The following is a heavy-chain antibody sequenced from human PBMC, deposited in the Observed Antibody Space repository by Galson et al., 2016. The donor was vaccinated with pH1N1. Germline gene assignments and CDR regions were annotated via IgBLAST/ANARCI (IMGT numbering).Heavy chain of an antibody. V-gene: IGHV3-9*03. D-gene: IGHD6-19*01. J-gene: IGHJ4*02. CDR1: GFTFDEHA. CDR2: ITWNGNII. CDR3: AVGSSVAGPDFFVH. Sequence: SLRLSCAASGFTFDEHAMHWVRQAPGKGLEWVSGITWNGNIIGYADSVKGRFTIFRANAKNSLYLQMNSLTSDDMALYFCAVGSSVAGPDFFVHWGQGALVTVSS.